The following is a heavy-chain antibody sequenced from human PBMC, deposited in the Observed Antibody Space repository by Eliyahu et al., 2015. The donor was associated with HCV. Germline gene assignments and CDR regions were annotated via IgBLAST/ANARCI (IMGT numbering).Heavy chain of an antibody. D-gene: IGHD2/OR15-2a*01. Sequence: QVQLVESGGGVVQPGKSLRLSCAASXFTXPGHXMSWVRQTPGQGLEWVAMISSDGGKKYYADSVKGRFTISRDNSKNSLYLQMNGLRVEDTAVYYCARDGVMVHGSAAFDVWGRGTKVSVSS. CDR2: ISSDGGKK. V-gene: IGHV3-30*03. CDR1: XFTXPGHX. J-gene: IGHJ3*01. CDR3: ARDGVMVHGSAAFDV.